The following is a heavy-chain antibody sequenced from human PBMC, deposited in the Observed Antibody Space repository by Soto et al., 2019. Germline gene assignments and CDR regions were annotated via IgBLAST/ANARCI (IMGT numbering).Heavy chain of an antibody. CDR1: GFSVTANY. CDR3: HGYGY. Sequence: EVQVVESGGGLMQPGGSLRLSCEVSGFSVTANYMGWVRQAPEKGLEWVSVIYSGGSTYYVDSVKGRFSISRDISKNTLYLQMNSLRAEDTAVYYCHGYGYWGQGTLVTVSS. CDR2: IYSGGST. J-gene: IGHJ4*02. D-gene: IGHD5-12*01. V-gene: IGHV3-53*01.